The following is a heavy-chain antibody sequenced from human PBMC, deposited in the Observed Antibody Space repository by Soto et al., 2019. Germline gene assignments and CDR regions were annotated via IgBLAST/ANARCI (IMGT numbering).Heavy chain of an antibody. V-gene: IGHV1-69*01. CDR2: FIPMFNRP. CDR3: ARGQFHHVSNYYYALDV. Sequence: QVQLVQSGAEVKKPGSSVKVSCKASGGTFSSYAISWVRQAPGQGLEGMGGFIPMFNRPHSARKFQGRVTITADESTSTGYMDLSSLRSEDTAVYYCARGQFHHVSNYYYALDVWGQWTTVTVSS. J-gene: IGHJ6*02. CDR1: GGTFSSYA.